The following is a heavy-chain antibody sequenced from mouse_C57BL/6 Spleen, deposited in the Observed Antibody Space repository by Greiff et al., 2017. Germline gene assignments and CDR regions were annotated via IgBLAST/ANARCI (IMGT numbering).Heavy chain of an antibody. CDR1: GYTFTSYW. CDR2: IYPGSGST. CDR3: ARRVPNWSWFAY. D-gene: IGHD4-1*01. Sequence: VQLQESGAELVKPGASVKMSCKASGYTFTSYWITWVKQRPGQGLEWIGDIYPGSGSTNYNEKFKSKATLTVDTSSSTAYMQLSSLTSEDSAVYYCARRVPNWSWFAYWGQGTLVTVSA. J-gene: IGHJ3*01. V-gene: IGHV1-55*01.